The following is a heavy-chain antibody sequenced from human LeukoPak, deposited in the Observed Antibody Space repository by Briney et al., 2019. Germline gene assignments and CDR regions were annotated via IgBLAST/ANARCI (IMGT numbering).Heavy chain of an antibody. V-gene: IGHV4-59*08. Sequence: SETLSLTCTVSGGSISSYYWSWIRQPPGKGLEWIGYIYYSGSTNYNPSLKSRVTISLDTSKSQASLRLSSVTAADTAVYHCARLRSGSSGAYDVWGQGTMVTVSS. D-gene: IGHD6-25*01. CDR2: IYYSGST. CDR3: ARLRSGSSGAYDV. J-gene: IGHJ3*01. CDR1: GGSISSYY.